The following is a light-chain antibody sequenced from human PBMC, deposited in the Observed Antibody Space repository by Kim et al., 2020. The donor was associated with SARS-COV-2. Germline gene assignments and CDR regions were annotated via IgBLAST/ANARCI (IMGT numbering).Light chain of an antibody. CDR3: QQYGSSPLT. V-gene: IGKV3-20*01. CDR1: QSVSNNY. Sequence: EIVLTQSPGTLSLSPGETATLSCRASQSVSNNYLAWYQQKPGQAPRLLIYGASSGATGIPDRFGGSGSGTDFTLTITRLEPEDFAVYYCQQYGSSPLTFGGGTKVDIK. CDR2: GAS. J-gene: IGKJ4*01.